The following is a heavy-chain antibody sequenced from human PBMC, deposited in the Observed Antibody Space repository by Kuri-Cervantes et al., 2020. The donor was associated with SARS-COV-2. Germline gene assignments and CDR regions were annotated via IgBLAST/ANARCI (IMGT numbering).Heavy chain of an antibody. CDR2: ISAYNGNT. V-gene: IGHV1-18*01. CDR3: ARVGFVVVPAAIRANNWFDP. D-gene: IGHD2-2*01. CDR1: GYTFTSYG. Sequence: ASVKVSCKASGYTFTSYGISWVRQAPGQGLEWMGWISAYNGNTNYAQKLQGRVTMTTDTSTSTAYMELRSLRSDGTAVYYCARVGFVVVPAAIRANNWFDPWGQGTLVTVSS. J-gene: IGHJ5*02.